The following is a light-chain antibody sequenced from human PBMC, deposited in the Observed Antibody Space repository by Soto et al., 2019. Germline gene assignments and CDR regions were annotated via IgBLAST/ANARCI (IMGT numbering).Light chain of an antibody. Sequence: QSALTQPPSASGTPGQRVTISCSGGSSNIGSHTVSWYQQLPGTAPKLLMYTNNQRPSGVPDRFSGSKSGTSASLAISGRQSEDEAAYYCATRDDSLNGWVFGGGTKLTVL. CDR3: ATRDDSLNGWV. CDR2: TNN. J-gene: IGLJ3*02. V-gene: IGLV1-44*01. CDR1: SSNIGSHT.